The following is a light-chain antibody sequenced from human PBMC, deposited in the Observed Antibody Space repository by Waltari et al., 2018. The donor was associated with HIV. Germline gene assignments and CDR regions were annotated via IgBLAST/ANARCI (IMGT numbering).Light chain of an antibody. CDR3: AAWDVTLHGWV. Sequence: QSVLTQSPSASGTPGQRVTISCSGSSSNIGINTINWFQQRSGTAPKLLLFNDNERPSGVPDRFSGSKSGTSASLAISGLQSEDEANYYCAAWDVTLHGWVFGGGTKVTVL. CDR1: SSNIGINT. J-gene: IGLJ3*02. CDR2: NDN. V-gene: IGLV1-44*01.